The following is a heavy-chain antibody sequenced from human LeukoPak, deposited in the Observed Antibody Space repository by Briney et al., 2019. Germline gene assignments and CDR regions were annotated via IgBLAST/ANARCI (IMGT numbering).Heavy chain of an antibody. CDR1: GGTFSSYA. V-gene: IGHV1-69*06. CDR2: IIPIFGTA. D-gene: IGHD5-18*01. J-gene: IGHJ4*02. Sequence: SVKVSCKASGGTFSSYAISWVRQAPGQGLEWMGGIIPIFGTANYAQKFQGRVTMTEDRSTDTAYMELRSLRSDDTAVYYCARVAARKTWIQKTITPFDYWGQGTLVTVSS. CDR3: ARVAARKTWIQKTITPFDY.